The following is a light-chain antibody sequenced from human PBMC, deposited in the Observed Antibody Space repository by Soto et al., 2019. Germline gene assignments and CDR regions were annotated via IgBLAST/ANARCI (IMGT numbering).Light chain of an antibody. Sequence: YALTQPASLSWSPGQSITISCTVTSSNVGSYNLVSWYQQHPGKAPKLMIYEVSKRPSGVSNRFSGSKSGNTASLTISGLQAEDEADYHCCSYAGSYTYVFGPGTKVTVL. CDR3: CSYAGSYTYV. CDR1: SSNVGSYNL. V-gene: IGLV2-23*02. J-gene: IGLJ1*01. CDR2: EVS.